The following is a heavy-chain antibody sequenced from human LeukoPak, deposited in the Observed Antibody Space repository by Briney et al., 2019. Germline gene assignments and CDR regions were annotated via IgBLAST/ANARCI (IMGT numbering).Heavy chain of an antibody. CDR1: GGSISSYY. CDR3: ARVHDNYYYYGMDV. D-gene: IGHD3-9*01. V-gene: IGHV4-59*01. Sequence: SETLSLTCTVSGGSISSYYWSWIRQPPGKGLEWIGYIYYSGSTNYNPSLKSRVTISVGTSKNQFSLKLSSVTAADTAVYYCARVHDNYYYYGMDVWGQGTTVTVSS. J-gene: IGHJ6*02. CDR2: IYYSGST.